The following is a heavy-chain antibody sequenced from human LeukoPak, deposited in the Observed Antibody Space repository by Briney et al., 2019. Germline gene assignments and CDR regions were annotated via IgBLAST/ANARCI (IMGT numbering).Heavy chain of an antibody. J-gene: IGHJ4*02. CDR1: GFTFSTYW. V-gene: IGHV3-7*01. Sequence: GGSLRLSCAASGFTFSTYWMSWVRQAPGKGLEWVANIKEDGSGKYYVDSVKGRFSISRDNAKNSLYLQINSLRAEDTAVYYCAKDRGGSYSTKIFDYWGQGTLVTVSS. D-gene: IGHD1-26*01. CDR3: AKDRGGSYSTKIFDY. CDR2: IKEDGSGK.